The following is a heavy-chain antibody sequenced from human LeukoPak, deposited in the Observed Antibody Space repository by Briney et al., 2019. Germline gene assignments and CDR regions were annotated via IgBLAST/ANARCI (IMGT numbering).Heavy chain of an antibody. CDR2: INHRGST. V-gene: IGHV4-34*01. D-gene: IGHD3-16*02. Sequence: PSETLSLTRAVYGGSLSGYYWSWIRQPPGKGVEWIGEINHRGSTNDFPSLKSRVTISVDTSKNQFSLKLSSVTAADTAVYYCARVATTYDYVWGSHRNLYYFDYWGQGTLVTVSS. J-gene: IGHJ4*02. CDR1: GGSLSGYY. CDR3: ARVATTYDYVWGSHRNLYYFDY.